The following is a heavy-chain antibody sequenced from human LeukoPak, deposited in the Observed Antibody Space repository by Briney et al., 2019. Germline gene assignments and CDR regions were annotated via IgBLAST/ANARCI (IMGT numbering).Heavy chain of an antibody. CDR3: ARHSPVPNI. V-gene: IGHV4-59*08. CDR1: GGSISSHY. CDR2: IYYSGST. Sequence: SETLSLTCTVSGGSISSHYWSWIRQPPGKGLEWIGYIYYSGSTNYNPSLRSRVTISVDTSKNQFSLNLSPVTAADTAVYYCARHSPVPNIWGQGTMVTVSS. J-gene: IGHJ3*01.